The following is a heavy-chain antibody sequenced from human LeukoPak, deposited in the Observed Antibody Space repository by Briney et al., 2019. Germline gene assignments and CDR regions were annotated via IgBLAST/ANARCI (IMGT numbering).Heavy chain of an antibody. J-gene: IGHJ4*02. Sequence: SETLSLTCTVSGGSISSYYWSWIRQPPGKGLEWIGYIYYSGSTNYNPSLTSRVTISVDTSKNQFSLKLSSVTAADTAVYYCARVVLDYGDPYYFDYWGQGTLVTVSS. CDR2: IYYSGST. D-gene: IGHD4-17*01. V-gene: IGHV4-59*01. CDR3: ARVVLDYGDPYYFDY. CDR1: GGSISSYY.